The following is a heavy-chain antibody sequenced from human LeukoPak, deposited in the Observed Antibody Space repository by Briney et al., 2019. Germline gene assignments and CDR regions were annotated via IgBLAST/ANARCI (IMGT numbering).Heavy chain of an antibody. J-gene: IGHJ4*02. V-gene: IGHV3-23*01. D-gene: IGHD3-16*01. CDR1: GFSSSNYA. CDR3: AFDWGFDY. Sequence: PGGSLRLTCAVSGFSSSNYAMSRVRQAPGKGLEWVSSITSSGDDTFYAVSVKGRFTISRDNSWDTVFLQMNSLRADDTAVYYCAFDWGFDYWGQGTLVTVSS. CDR2: ITSSGDDT.